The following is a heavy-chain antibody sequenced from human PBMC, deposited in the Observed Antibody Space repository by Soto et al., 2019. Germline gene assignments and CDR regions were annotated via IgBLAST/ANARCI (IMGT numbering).Heavy chain of an antibody. D-gene: IGHD5-12*01. CDR1: GGSISSGGYS. CDR3: ARGVAGYDYYYYYGMDV. CDR2: IYHSGST. J-gene: IGHJ6*02. V-gene: IGHV4-30-2*01. Sequence: SETLSLTCAVSGGSISSGGYSWSWIRQPPGKGLEWIGYIYHSGSTYYNPSLKSRVTLSVDRSKNQFSLKLSSVTAADTAVYYCARGVAGYDYYYYYGMDVWGQGTTVTVSS.